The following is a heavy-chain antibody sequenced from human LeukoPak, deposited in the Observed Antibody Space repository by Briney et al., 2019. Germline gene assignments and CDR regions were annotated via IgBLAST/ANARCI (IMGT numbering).Heavy chain of an antibody. J-gene: IGHJ4*02. CDR2: ISAYNGNT. Sequence: ASVKVSCKASGYTFTSYGISWVRQAPGQGLEWMGWISAYNGNTNYAQKLQGGVTMTTDTSTSTAYMELRSLRSDDTAVYYCARMWFGELIGGYYFDYWGQGTLVTVSS. CDR3: ARMWFGELIGGYYFDY. V-gene: IGHV1-18*01. D-gene: IGHD3-10*01. CDR1: GYTFTSYG.